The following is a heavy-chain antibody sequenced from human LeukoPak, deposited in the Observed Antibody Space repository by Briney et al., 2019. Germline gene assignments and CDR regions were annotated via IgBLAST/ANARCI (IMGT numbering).Heavy chain of an antibody. J-gene: IGHJ3*02. CDR2: INPSGGST. Sequence: GASVKVSCKASGYTFTSYGISWVRQAPGQGLEWMGIINPSGGSTSYAQKFQGRVIMTRDTSTSTVYMELSSLRSEDTAVYYCARVTVPAGNAFDIWGQGTMVTVSS. D-gene: IGHD2-2*01. CDR1: GYTFTSYG. CDR3: ARVTVPAGNAFDI. V-gene: IGHV1-46*01.